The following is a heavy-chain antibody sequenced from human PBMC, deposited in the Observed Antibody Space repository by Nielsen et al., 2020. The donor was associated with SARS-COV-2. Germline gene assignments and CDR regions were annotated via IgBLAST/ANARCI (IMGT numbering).Heavy chain of an antibody. V-gene: IGHV3-7*01. CDR1: GFMLRNYW. J-gene: IGHJ6*02. D-gene: IGHD1-26*01. CDR3: ARGTSLHYYYYGMDV. CDR2: IEEDGSEK. Sequence: GESLKISCVASGFMLRNYWMNWVRQAPGKGLEWVANIEEDGSEKFYVDSVKGRFTISRENAKNSLYLQMNSLRAGDTAVYYCARGTSLHYYYYGMDVWGQGTTVTVSS.